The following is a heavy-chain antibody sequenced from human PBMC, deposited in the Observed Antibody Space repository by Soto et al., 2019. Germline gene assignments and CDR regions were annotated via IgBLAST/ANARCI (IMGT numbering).Heavy chain of an antibody. CDR3: AKVTSGY. D-gene: IGHD2-21*02. CDR1: GFTFSSNA. J-gene: IGHJ4*02. Sequence: EVQLLESGGGLVQPGESLRLSCAASGFTFSSNAMSWVRQAAGKGLVWVSVISGGGGTTYYADSVKGRFTISRDNSKNTLYLQMSSLRVVDTAVYYCAKVTSGYWGQGTLVTVSP. CDR2: ISGGGGTT. V-gene: IGHV3-23*01.